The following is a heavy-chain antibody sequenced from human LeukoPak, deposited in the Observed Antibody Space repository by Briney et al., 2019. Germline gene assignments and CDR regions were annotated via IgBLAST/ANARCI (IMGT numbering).Heavy chain of an antibody. CDR2: IYSGGDT. J-gene: IGHJ4*02. V-gene: IGHV3-53*01. CDR1: GFTVSSNY. D-gene: IGHD5-18*01. CDR3: ARGPGYSYGYVFDY. Sequence: GGSLRLSCAASGFTVSSNYMSWVRQAPGKGLEWVSVIYSGGDTSYADSVKGRFTISRDSSKNTLYLQMNSLRAEDTAVYYCARGPGYSYGYVFDYWGQGTLVTVSS.